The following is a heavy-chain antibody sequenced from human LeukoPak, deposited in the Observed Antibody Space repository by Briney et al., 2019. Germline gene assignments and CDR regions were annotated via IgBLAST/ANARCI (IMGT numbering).Heavy chain of an antibody. V-gene: IGHV4-61*02. CDR2: IYTSGST. CDR1: GGSISSGSYY. D-gene: IGHD5-18*01. CDR3: ARGYSYGSSEAGF. Sequence: SQTLSLTCTVSGGSISSGSYYWSWIRQPAGKGLEWIGRIYTSGSTNYNPSLKSRVTISVDTSKNQFSLKLSSVTAADTAVYYCARGYSYGSSEAGFWGQGTLVTVSS. J-gene: IGHJ4*02.